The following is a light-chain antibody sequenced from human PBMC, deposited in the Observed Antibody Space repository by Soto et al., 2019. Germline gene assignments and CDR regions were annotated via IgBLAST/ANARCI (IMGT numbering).Light chain of an antibody. J-gene: IGLJ1*01. CDR2: EVS. Sequence: QSVLTQPASVSGSPGQSITISCTGTSGDVGGYYYVSWYQQLPGKAPKLMISEVSNRPSGVSNRFSGSKSGNTASLTISGPQAEDEADYYCSSYTAGGTIFGTGTKVTVL. CDR3: SSYTAGGTI. CDR1: SGDVGGYYY. V-gene: IGLV2-14*01.